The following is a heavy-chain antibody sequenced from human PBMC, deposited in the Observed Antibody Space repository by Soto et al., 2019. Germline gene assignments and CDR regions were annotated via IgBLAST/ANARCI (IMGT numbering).Heavy chain of an antibody. V-gene: IGHV3-23*01. Sequence: EVQLLESGGGLVQPGGSLRLSCAASGFTFSSYAMNWVRQAPGKGLEWVSGISVGGGNTYYADSVKGRFTISRDNSQNTLYLQMNSLRAEDTAVYFCAKLAGGSSGPFDYWGQGTLVTVSS. CDR1: GFTFSSYA. CDR2: ISVGGGNT. CDR3: AKLAGGSSGPFDY. J-gene: IGHJ4*02. D-gene: IGHD6-19*01.